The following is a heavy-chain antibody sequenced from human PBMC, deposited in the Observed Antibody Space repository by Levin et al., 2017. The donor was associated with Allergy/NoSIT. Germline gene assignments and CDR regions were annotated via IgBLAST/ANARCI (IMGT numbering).Heavy chain of an antibody. Sequence: GGSLRLSCAASGFTFSSYGMHWVRRAPGKGLEWVAVISYDGSNKYYADSVKGRFTISRDNSKNTLYLQMNSLRAEDTAVYYCAKDDVTMVRGVNYGMDVWGQGTTVTVSS. CDR2: ISYDGSNK. CDR1: GFTFSSYG. D-gene: IGHD3-10*01. V-gene: IGHV3-30*18. CDR3: AKDDVTMVRGVNYGMDV. J-gene: IGHJ6*02.